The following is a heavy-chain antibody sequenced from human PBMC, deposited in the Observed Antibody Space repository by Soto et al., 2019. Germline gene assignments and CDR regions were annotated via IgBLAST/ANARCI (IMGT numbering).Heavy chain of an antibody. J-gene: IGHJ4*02. D-gene: IGHD3-22*01. CDR2: IYTSGST. V-gene: IGHV4-4*07. Sequence: SETLSLTCTVSGGSISSYYWSWIRQPAGKGLEWIGRIYTSGSTNYNPPLKSRVTMSVDTSKNQFSLRLTSVTAADTAVYYCARGYYDSSGFVFDYWGQGTLVTVSS. CDR1: GGSISSYY. CDR3: ARGYYDSSGFVFDY.